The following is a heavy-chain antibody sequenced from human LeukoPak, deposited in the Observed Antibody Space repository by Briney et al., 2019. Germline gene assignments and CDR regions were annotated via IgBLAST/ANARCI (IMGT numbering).Heavy chain of an antibody. CDR3: ARTRDFWSGFFDY. CDR2: IINSGST. Sequence: SETLSLTCAVSGGSITSDTYYWSWLPQPPGKGLEWIGYIINSGSTYNNPSLKRGITISVDTAKSQSSLKLSSVTAAAAAVYYCARTRDFWSGFFDYWGQGTLVTVSS. V-gene: IGHV4-30-2*01. CDR1: GGSITSDTYY. J-gene: IGHJ4*02. D-gene: IGHD3-3*01.